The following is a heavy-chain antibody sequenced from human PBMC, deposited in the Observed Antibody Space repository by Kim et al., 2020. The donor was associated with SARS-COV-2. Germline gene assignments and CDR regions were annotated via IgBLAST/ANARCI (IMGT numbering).Heavy chain of an antibody. J-gene: IGHJ6*02. CDR1: GGSFSGYY. CDR3: AREAGYYDSSAMDV. Sequence: SETLSLTCAVYGGSFSGYYWSWIRQPPGKGLEWIGEINHSGSTNYNPSLKSRVTISVDTSKNQFSLKLSSVTAADTAVYYCAREAGYYDSSAMDVWGQGTTVTVSS. V-gene: IGHV4-34*01. D-gene: IGHD3-22*01. CDR2: INHSGST.